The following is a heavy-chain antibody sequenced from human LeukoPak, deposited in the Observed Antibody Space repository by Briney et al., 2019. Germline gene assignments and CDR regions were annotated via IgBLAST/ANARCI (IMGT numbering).Heavy chain of an antibody. V-gene: IGHV1-18*01. D-gene: IGHD2-2*01. J-gene: IGHJ6*03. CDR2: ITTYNGNT. CDR3: ARGMVPAARDYYYYYMDV. Sequence: GASVKVSCKASGYTSSSYGLSWVRQAPGQGLEWMGRITTYNGNTKYAQNHQGRVTMTTDTATSTAYMELRSLRSDDTAVYYWARGMVPAARDYYYYYMDVWGKGTTVTVS. CDR1: GYTSSSYG.